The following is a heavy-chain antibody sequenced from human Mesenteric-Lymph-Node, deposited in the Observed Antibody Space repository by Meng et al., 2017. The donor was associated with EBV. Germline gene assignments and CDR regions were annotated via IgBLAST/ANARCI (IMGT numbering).Heavy chain of an antibody. CDR1: GGSISSGGYS. V-gene: IGHV4-30-2*01. Sequence: QLHLQESGSGLVKPSQTLSLTCAVSGGSISSGGYSWSWIRQPPGKGLEWIGYIYHSGSTYYNPSLKSRVTISVDRSKNQFSLKLSSVTAADTAVYYCARLDSSGYYTGWFDPWGQGTLVTVSS. J-gene: IGHJ5*02. CDR2: IYHSGST. CDR3: ARLDSSGYYTGWFDP. D-gene: IGHD3-22*01.